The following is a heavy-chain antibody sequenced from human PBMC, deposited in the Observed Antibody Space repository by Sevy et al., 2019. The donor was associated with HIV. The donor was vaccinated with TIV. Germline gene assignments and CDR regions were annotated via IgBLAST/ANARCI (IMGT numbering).Heavy chain of an antibody. V-gene: IGHV3-53*01. CDR2: IYSGDST. Sequence: GGSLRLSCAASGFTVSDNYMSWVRQAPGKGLEWVSVIYSGDSTYYADSVKGRFTISRDTSKNTLYLQMNSLRAEDTAVYYCARDRITYYYDSSGYYTSGYGMDVWGQGTTVTVSS. CDR3: ARDRITYYYDSSGYYTSGYGMDV. CDR1: GFTVSDNY. J-gene: IGHJ6*02. D-gene: IGHD3-22*01.